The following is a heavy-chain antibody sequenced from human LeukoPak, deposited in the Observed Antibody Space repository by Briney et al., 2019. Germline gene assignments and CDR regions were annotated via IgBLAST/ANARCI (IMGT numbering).Heavy chain of an antibody. CDR3: ARIKGDGYNPFDY. D-gene: IGHD5-24*01. CDR1: GFTFSSYS. V-gene: IGHV3-21*01. CDR2: ISSSSYI. J-gene: IGHJ4*02. Sequence: GGSLRLSCAASGFTFSSYSMNWVRQAPGKGLEWVSSISSSSYIYYADSVKGRFTISRDNAKNSLYLQMNSLRAEDTAVYYCARIKGDGYNPFDYWGQGTLVNVSS.